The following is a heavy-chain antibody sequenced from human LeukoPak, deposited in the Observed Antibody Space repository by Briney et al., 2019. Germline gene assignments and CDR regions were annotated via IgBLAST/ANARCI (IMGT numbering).Heavy chain of an antibody. D-gene: IGHD6-13*01. V-gene: IGHV3-7*01. Sequence: GGSLRLSCEVSGFTFIDYWMNWVRQAPGKGPEWVASIRQDGSEKTYVDSVKGRFTISRDNTKNSLSLQLNGLRAEDTAVYYCARDGTAAGLYFDLWGQGTLVTVSS. CDR3: ARDGTAAGLYFDL. CDR1: GFTFIDYW. CDR2: IRQDGSEK. J-gene: IGHJ4*01.